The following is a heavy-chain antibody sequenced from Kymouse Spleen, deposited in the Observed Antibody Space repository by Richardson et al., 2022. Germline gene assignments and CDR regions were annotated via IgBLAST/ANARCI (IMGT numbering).Heavy chain of an antibody. CDR3: AGEYSSSYYYYYYGMDV. D-gene: IGHD6-13*01. Sequence: QLQLQESGPGLVKPSETLSLTCTVSGGSISSSSYYWGWIRQPPGKGLEWIGSIYYSGSTYYNPSLKSRVTISVDTSKNQFSLKLSSVTAADTAVYYCAGEYSSSYYYYYYGMDVWGQGTTVTVSS. V-gene: IGHV4-39*01. CDR2: IYYSGST. CDR1: GGSISSSSYY. J-gene: IGHJ6*02.